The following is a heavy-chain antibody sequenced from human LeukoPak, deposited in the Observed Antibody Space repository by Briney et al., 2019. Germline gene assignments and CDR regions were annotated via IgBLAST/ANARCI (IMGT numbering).Heavy chain of an antibody. Sequence: GGSLRLSCAASGFTFSTYALSWVRQAPGKGLEWVSVICGSGGSTYYADSVKGRFTISRDNAKNSLYLQMDSLRAEDTAVYYCAGTKEVAGNFDYWGQGTLVTVSS. V-gene: IGHV3-23*01. J-gene: IGHJ4*02. CDR1: GFTFSTYA. D-gene: IGHD6-19*01. CDR3: AGTKEVAGNFDY. CDR2: ICGSGGST.